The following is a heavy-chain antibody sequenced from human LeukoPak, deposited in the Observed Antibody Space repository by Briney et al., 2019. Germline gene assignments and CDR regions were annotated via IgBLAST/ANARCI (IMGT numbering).Heavy chain of an antibody. CDR3: ARGAGGSGSYYDY. V-gene: IGHV3-7*01. D-gene: IGHD1-26*01. Sequence: GGSLRLSCAASGFTFSSYWMSWVRQAPGKGLEWVANIKQDGSEKYYVDSVKGRFTISRDNAKNSLYLQMNSLRAEDTAVYYCARGAGGSGSYYDYWGQGTLVTVSS. CDR1: GFTFSSYW. J-gene: IGHJ4*02. CDR2: IKQDGSEK.